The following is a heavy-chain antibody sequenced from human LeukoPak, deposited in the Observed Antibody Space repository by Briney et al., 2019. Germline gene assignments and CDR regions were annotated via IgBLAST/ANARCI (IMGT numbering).Heavy chain of an antibody. CDR2: IYYSGST. CDR1: GGSISSYY. J-gene: IGHJ4*02. Sequence: SETLSLTCTVSGGSISSYYWSWIRQPPGKGLEWIGYIYYSGSTNYNPSLKSRVTISVDTSKNQFSLKLSSVTAADTAVYYCARPGYSYGFKALDYWGQGTLVTVSS. CDR3: ARPGYSYGFKALDY. D-gene: IGHD5-18*01. V-gene: IGHV4-59*12.